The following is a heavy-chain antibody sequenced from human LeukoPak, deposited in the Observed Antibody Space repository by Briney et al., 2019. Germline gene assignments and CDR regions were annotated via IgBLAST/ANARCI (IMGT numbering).Heavy chain of an antibody. J-gene: IGHJ6*02. D-gene: IGHD1-26*01. V-gene: IGHV3-66*01. CDR3: ARDFGGSYYGYYYYGMDV. Sequence: PGESLRLSCAASGFTVSSNYMSWVRQAPGKGLEWVSVIYSGGSTYYADSVKGRFTISRDNSKNTLYLQMNSLRAEDTAVYYCARDFGGSYYGYYYYGMDVWGQGTTVTVSS. CDR2: IYSGGST. CDR1: GFTVSSNY.